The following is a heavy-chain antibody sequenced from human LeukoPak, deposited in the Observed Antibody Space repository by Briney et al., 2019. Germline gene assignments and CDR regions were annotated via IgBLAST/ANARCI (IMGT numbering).Heavy chain of an antibody. CDR1: GYTFTSYG. CDR3: ARGPRGDGYFDL. D-gene: IGHD3-10*01. V-gene: IGHV1-8*03. CDR2: MNPNSGNT. Sequence: GASVKVSCKASGYTFTSYGISWVRQAPGQGLEWMGWMNPNSGNTGYAQKFQGRVTITRNTSISTAYMELSSLRSEDTAVYYCARGPRGDGYFDLWGRGTLVTVSS. J-gene: IGHJ2*01.